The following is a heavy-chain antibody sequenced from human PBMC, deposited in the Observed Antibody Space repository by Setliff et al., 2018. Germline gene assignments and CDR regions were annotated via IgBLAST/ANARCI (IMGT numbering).Heavy chain of an antibody. CDR3: ARFYGDYQFDY. Sequence: PSETLSLTCTVSGGSISSYYWSWIRQPPGKGLEWIGYIYYSGSTNYNPSLKSRVTISVDTSKNQFSLKLSSVTAADTAAYYCARFYGDYQFDYWGQGTLVTV. J-gene: IGHJ4*02. CDR2: IYYSGST. CDR1: GGSISSYY. V-gene: IGHV4-59*08. D-gene: IGHD4-17*01.